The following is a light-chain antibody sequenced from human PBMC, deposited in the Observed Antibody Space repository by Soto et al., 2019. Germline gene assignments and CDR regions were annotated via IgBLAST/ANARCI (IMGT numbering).Light chain of an antibody. CDR1: SNDVGGYNY. CDR2: AVS. CDR3: SSYAGTYTFVV. J-gene: IGLJ2*01. Sequence: QSALTQPRSVSGAPGQSVTISCTGTSNDVGGYNYVSWYQQNPGKAPKLMIYAVSKRPSGVPDRFSGSKSDNTASLTISGLQAEDEADYYCSSYAGTYTFVVFGGGTKVTVL. V-gene: IGLV2-11*01.